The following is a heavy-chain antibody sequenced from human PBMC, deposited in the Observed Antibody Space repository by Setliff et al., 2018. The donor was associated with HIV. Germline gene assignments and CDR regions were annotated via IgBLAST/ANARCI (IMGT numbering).Heavy chain of an antibody. V-gene: IGHV4-61*09. D-gene: IGHD4-4*01. J-gene: IGHJ4*02. Sequence: KASETLSLTCTVSGGSIRSGSYYWTWIRQPAGKGPEWIGHIYTNGYTNYNPSLKSRVTISVDTSRDQFSLQLTSVTAADTAVYYCARLGGRDNYNGYYFDYWGQGTLVTVSS. CDR2: IYTNGYT. CDR3: ARLGGRDNYNGYYFDY. CDR1: GGSIRSGSYY.